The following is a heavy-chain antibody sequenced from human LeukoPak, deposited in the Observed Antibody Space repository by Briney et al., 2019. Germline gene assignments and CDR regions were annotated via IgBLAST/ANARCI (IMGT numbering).Heavy chain of an antibody. D-gene: IGHD3-22*01. V-gene: IGHV1-46*01. J-gene: IGHJ4*02. Sequence: VASVKVSCKASGYTFTIYYMHWVRQAPGQGLEWMGIINPSGGSTSYAQKFQGRVTMTRDTSTSTVYMELSSLRSEDTAVYYCARDYYDSSGCYYFDYWGQGTLVTVSS. CDR1: GYTFTIYY. CDR3: ARDYYDSSGCYYFDY. CDR2: INPSGGST.